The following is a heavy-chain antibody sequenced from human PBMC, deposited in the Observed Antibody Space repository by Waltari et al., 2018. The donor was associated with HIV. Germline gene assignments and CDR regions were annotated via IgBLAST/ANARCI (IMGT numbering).Heavy chain of an antibody. Sequence: VQLVESGGGSIKTGGSLRLSCTAPVFSVSNHCVEWVRHGPGKGLVWVARLNSDGSSRNYADAVKGRFVISRDNARNTVYLQLNSLRVEDTAMYFCARASHYIEFSTFDGDYYFDVWGRGTRVAVSS. J-gene: IGHJ4*02. V-gene: IGHV3-74*01. CDR1: VFSVSNHC. CDR2: LNSDGSSR. CDR3: ARASHYIEFSTFDGDYYFDV. D-gene: IGHD2-15*01.